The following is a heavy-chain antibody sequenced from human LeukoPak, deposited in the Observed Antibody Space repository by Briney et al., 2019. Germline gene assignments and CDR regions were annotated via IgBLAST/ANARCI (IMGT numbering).Heavy chain of an antibody. D-gene: IGHD3-22*01. CDR1: GGSISSGDYY. Sequence: SETLSLTCTVSGGSISSGDYYWSWIRQPPGKGLEWIGYIYYSGSTYYNPSLKSRVTISVDTSKNQFSLKLSSVTAAGTAVYYCSGGYRSTNFDYWGQGTLVTVSS. CDR3: SGGYRSTNFDY. CDR2: IYYSGST. J-gene: IGHJ4*02. V-gene: IGHV4-30-4*01.